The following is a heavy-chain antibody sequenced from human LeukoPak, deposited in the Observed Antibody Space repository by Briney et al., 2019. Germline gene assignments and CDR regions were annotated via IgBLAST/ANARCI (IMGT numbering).Heavy chain of an antibody. CDR1: GGSISSGTYS. D-gene: IGHD6-19*01. J-gene: IGHJ4*02. Sequence: SETLSLTCTVSGGSISSGTYSWGWIRQPPGKGLEWIGSIYHSGSTYYNPSLKSRVTISEDTPKNQFSLKLSSVTAADTAVYYCARDAYSSGWYHNFDYWGQGTLVTVSS. V-gene: IGHV4-39*07. CDR2: IYHSGST. CDR3: ARDAYSSGWYHNFDY.